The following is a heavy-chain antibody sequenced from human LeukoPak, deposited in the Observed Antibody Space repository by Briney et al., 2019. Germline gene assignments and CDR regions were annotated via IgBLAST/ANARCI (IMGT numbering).Heavy chain of an antibody. J-gene: IGHJ6*03. V-gene: IGHV3-30*01. CDR2: ISHDEVST. Sequence: GGPRRLSCAASGSPFGRHPMRWVRQAPGKGLEWVALISHDEVSTYYVNSVKGRFTISRDKSKNTLFLQMNSLRPEDTAVYYCARQATSLGYFYSYLDVWGTGTTVTVSS. CDR1: GSPFGRHP. CDR3: ARQATSLGYFYSYLDV.